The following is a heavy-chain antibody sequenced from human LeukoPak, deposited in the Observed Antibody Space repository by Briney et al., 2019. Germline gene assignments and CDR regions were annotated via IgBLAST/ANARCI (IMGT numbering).Heavy chain of an antibody. CDR2: IYYSGST. J-gene: IGHJ6*03. D-gene: IGHD4-11*01. Sequence: SETLSLTCAVYGGSFSGYYWSWIRQPPGKGLEWIGSIYYSGSTYYNPSLKSRVTISVDTSKNQFSLKLSSVTAADTAVYYCARQVNYAHFYYYYYMDVWGKGTTVTISS. CDR3: ARQVNYAHFYYYYYMDV. V-gene: IGHV4-34*01. CDR1: GGSFSGYY.